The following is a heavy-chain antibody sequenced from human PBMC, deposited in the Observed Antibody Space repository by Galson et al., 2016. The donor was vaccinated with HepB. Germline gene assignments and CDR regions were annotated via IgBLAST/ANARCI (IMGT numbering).Heavy chain of an antibody. J-gene: IGHJ3*02. D-gene: IGHD5-24*01. CDR3: ARIREGWQAYDGFDS. Sequence: SETLSLTCAVYGGSLSGYYWSWIRQPPAKGLEWIGEIFHSGTSNYNPSLESRVTISADISRNQISLKVYSVTAADTAVYYCARIREGWQAYDGFDSWGRGTMVTVS. V-gene: IGHV4-34*12. CDR1: GGSLSGYY. CDR2: IFHSGTS.